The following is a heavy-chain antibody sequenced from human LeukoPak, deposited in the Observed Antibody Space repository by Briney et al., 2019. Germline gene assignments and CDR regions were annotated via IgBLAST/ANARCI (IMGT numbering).Heavy chain of an antibody. D-gene: IGHD1-14*01. Sequence: SETLSLTCTVSGGSISSGSYYWSWIRQPAGKGLEWIGRIYTSGSTNYNPSLKSRVTISVDTSKNQFSLKLSSVTAADTAVYYCARALGRGGKNPGYWGQGTLVTVSS. V-gene: IGHV4-61*02. CDR2: IYTSGST. CDR1: GGSISSGSYY. J-gene: IGHJ4*02. CDR3: ARALGRGGKNPGY.